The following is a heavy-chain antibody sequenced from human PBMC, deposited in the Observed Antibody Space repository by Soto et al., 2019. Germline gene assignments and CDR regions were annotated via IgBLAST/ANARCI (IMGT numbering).Heavy chain of an antibody. V-gene: IGHV4-30-4*01. J-gene: IGHJ4*02. CDR2: IHYSGST. CDR1: GGSISSGDYY. Sequence: QVQLQESGPGLVKPSQTLSLTCTVSGGSISSGDYYWRWIRQPPGKGLAWIGYIHYSGSTYYNPSLKSRVTISVDTSKNQFSLKLSSVTAADTAVYYCARASSVQLTRHQQYWGQGTLVTVSS. CDR3: ARASSVQLTRHQQY. D-gene: IGHD1-1*01.